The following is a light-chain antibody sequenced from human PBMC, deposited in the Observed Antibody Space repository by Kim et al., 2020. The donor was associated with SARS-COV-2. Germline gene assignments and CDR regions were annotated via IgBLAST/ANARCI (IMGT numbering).Light chain of an antibody. J-gene: IGKJ1*01. CDR1: QSIDTW. CDR2: HAS. CDR3: QQHNTYPGT. V-gene: IGKV1-5*03. Sequence: SAGDRVTLTCRASQSIDTWLAWYQQRPGKAPRLLIYHASNLESGVPSRFSGSGSGTEFTLTISSLQPDDFATYYCQQHNTYPGTFGQGTKVDIK.